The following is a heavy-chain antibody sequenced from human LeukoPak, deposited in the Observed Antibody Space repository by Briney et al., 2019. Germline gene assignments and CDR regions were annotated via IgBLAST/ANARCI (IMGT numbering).Heavy chain of an antibody. J-gene: IGHJ4*02. CDR1: GYTFTSYG. CDR3: ASGIAVAGPPGY. CDR2: ISAYNGNT. V-gene: IGHV1-18*01. Sequence: ASVKVSCKASGYTFTSYGISWVRRAPGQGLEWMGWISAYNGNTNYAQKLQGRVTMTTDTSTSTAYMELRSLRSDDTAVYYCASGIAVAGPPGYWGQGTLVTVSS. D-gene: IGHD6-19*01.